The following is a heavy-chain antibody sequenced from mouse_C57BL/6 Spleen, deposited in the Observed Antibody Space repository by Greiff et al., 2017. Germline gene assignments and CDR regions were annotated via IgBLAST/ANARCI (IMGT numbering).Heavy chain of an antibody. Sequence: VQLLQSGAELVRPGTSVKMSCKASGYTFTNYWIGWAKQRPGNGLEWIGDIFTGGGCSKYNEKYKGKATVTSDRSTSTAYMQFSSLTSEDSAIYYCARGGYGRYYGHYYAMDYWGQGTSVTVSS. CDR1: GYTFTNYW. V-gene: IGHV1-63*01. CDR3: ARGGYGRYYGHYYAMDY. D-gene: IGHD1-1*01. J-gene: IGHJ4*01. CDR2: IFTGGGCS.